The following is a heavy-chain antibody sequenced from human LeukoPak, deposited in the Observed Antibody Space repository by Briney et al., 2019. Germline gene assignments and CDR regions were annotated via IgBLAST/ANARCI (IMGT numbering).Heavy chain of an antibody. CDR1: GGSISSHY. V-gene: IGHV4-59*11. CDR3: ARDGGSGIRAFDY. J-gene: IGHJ4*02. CDR2: IYYSGST. D-gene: IGHD3-10*01. Sequence: PSEALSLTCTVSGGSISSHYWSWIRQPPGKGLEWIGYIYYSGSTNYNPSLKSRVTISVDTSKNQFSLKLSSVTAADTAVYYCARDGGSGIRAFDYWGQGTLVTVSS.